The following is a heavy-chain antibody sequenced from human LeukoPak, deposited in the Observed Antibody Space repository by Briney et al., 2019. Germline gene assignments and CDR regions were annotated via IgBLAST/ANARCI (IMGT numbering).Heavy chain of an antibody. J-gene: IGHJ4*02. Sequence: TGGSLRLSCAASGFTFSDYYMTWIRQAPGKRLEWVSYISGISSNIQYADSVKGRFTISRDNAKNSLYLQMNSLRAEDTAVYYCAGNSSSWFYWGQGTLVTVSS. V-gene: IGHV3-11*04. CDR2: ISGISSNI. CDR3: AGNSSSWFY. CDR1: GFTFSDYY. D-gene: IGHD6-13*01.